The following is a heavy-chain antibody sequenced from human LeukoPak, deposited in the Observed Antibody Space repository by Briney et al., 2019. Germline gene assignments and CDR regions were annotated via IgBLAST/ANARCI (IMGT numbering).Heavy chain of an antibody. CDR3: ARTSIAAREADY. Sequence: PGGSLRLSCAASGFTFSRYSMHWVRQAPGKGLEYVSAISNNGGSTYYAKSVKGRFTTSRDNSKNTLYLQMGSLRAEDMAVYYCARTSIAAREADYWGQGTLVTVSS. J-gene: IGHJ4*02. D-gene: IGHD6-6*01. V-gene: IGHV3-64*01. CDR2: ISNNGGST. CDR1: GFTFSRYS.